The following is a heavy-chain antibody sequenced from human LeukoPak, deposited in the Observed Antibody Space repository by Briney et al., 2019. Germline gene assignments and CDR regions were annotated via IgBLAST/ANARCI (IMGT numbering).Heavy chain of an antibody. D-gene: IGHD3-16*01. CDR3: ARSYYDYVWGSYRYFDY. CDR1: GFTFDYFC. Sequence: PGGALRLSCAAPGFTFDYFCLSRGRPGPREGAGGGSGINWNGGSTGYADSVKGRFTVSRDNAKNSLYLQMNSLRAEDTALYYCARSYYDYVWGSYRYFDYWGQGTLVTVSS. J-gene: IGHJ4*02. CDR2: INWNGGST. V-gene: IGHV3-20*04.